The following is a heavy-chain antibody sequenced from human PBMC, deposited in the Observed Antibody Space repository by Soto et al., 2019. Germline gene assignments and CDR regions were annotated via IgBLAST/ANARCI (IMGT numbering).Heavy chain of an antibody. J-gene: IGHJ6*03. CDR2: ISSSSSVI. D-gene: IGHD7-27*01. CDR1: GFILSDCA. V-gene: IGHV3-48*01. CDR3: ARDLSWGSNWYYYMDV. Sequence: GVSLRLSCATSGFILSDCAMNWVRQAPGKGLEWVSYISSSSSVIDYADSVRGRFTVSRDNARNSLYLQMNSLRAEDTAVYYCARDLSWGSNWYYYMDVWGKGTTVTVSS.